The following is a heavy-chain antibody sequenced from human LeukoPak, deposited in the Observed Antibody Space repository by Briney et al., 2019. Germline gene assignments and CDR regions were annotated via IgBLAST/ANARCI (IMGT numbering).Heavy chain of an antibody. V-gene: IGHV3-74*01. CDR1: GFTFSGYW. Sequence: GGSLRLSCAASGFTFSGYWIHWVRQAPGKGLEWVSRINPDGNTTTYADSVKGRFTISRDNAKNSLYLQMNSLRAEDTAVYYCARDRGVRGHGTYYFDYWGQGTLVTVPS. CDR2: INPDGNTT. D-gene: IGHD3-16*01. J-gene: IGHJ4*02. CDR3: ARDRGVRGHGTYYFDY.